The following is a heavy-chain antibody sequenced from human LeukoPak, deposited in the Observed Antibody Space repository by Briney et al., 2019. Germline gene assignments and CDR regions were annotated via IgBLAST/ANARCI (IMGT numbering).Heavy chain of an antibody. CDR3: PRPATTVAYAEYFKY. CDR2: IPFNGNNI. V-gene: IGHV3-30-3*01. Sequence: SPRPSSAAAGVTSSSYTLHWVRQPPAKGLEWVAVIPFNGNNIYYEDSVIERLTVTTDNSTNNHLLQMNIRRSEAAAVYYCPRPATTVAYAEYFKYWGQGTLVTVSS. D-gene: IGHD4-23*01. J-gene: IGHJ1*01. CDR1: GVTSSSYT.